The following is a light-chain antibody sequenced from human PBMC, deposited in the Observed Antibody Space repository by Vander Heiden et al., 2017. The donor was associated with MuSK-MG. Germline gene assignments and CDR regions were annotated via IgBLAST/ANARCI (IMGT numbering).Light chain of an antibody. CDR2: GAS. J-gene: IGKJ1*01. V-gene: IGKV3-15*01. CDR3: QQYYNWPPWT. Sequence: ELVMPQSPATLSVSPGERATLSCRASQSVDSYLAWYQQKPGQAPRLLIYGASTRATGIPARFSGSGSGTEFTLTISSLQSEDFAVYFCQQYYNWPPWTFGQGTKVEIK. CDR1: QSVDSY.